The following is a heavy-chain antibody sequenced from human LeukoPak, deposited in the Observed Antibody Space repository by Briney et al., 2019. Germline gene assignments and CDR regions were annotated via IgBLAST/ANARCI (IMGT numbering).Heavy chain of an antibody. CDR3: ARGRYNWNF. J-gene: IGHJ4*02. CDR1: GYSISSGYY. CDR2: IYYSGST. V-gene: IGHV4-61*01. Sequence: SETLSLTCAVSGYSISSGYYWGWIRQPPGKGLEWIGYIYYSGSTNNNPSLQSRVTISVDTSKNQFSLKLSSVTAADTAIYYCARGRYNWNFWGQGTLVTVSS. D-gene: IGHD1-20*01.